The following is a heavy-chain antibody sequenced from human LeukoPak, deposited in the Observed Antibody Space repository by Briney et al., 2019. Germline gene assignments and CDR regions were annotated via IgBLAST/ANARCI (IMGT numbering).Heavy chain of an antibody. CDR3: ARDRYGDGFAHFDY. CDR2: ITPSGGT. J-gene: IGHJ4*02. Sequence: ASVKVSCKASGYTFTSYAMHWVRQAPGQGLEWMGWITPSGGTNYPQKFQGRVAITRDTSITTAYMDLSRLTSDDTAVYYCARDRYGDGFAHFDYWGQGALVTVSS. V-gene: IGHV1-2*02. D-gene: IGHD5-24*01. CDR1: GYTFTSYA.